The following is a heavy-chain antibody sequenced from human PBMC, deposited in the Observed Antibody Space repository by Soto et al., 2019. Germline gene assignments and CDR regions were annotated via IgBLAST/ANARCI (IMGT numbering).Heavy chain of an antibody. J-gene: IGHJ4*02. V-gene: IGHV1-46*01. CDR1: GYTFTSYY. CDR3: VRSYCSGGTCYSRGNFDY. Sequence: QVQLVQSGAEVKKPGASVKVSCKASGYTFTSYYIHWVRQAPGQGLEWMGMINPNGGGTNYAKKFQGRVTMTKDTSTSTAYMELSSLRSEDTALYYCVRSYCSGGTCYSRGNFDYWGQGTLVTVSS. D-gene: IGHD2-15*01. CDR2: INPNGGGT.